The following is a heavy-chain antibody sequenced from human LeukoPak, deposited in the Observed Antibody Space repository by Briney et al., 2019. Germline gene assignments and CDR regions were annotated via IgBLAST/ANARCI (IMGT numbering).Heavy chain of an antibody. CDR2: INPSGGST. J-gene: IGHJ4*02. CDR3: ARAPNYSSSWYLYYFDY. D-gene: IGHD6-13*01. Sequence: GASVKVSCKASGYTFTSYYMHWVRQAPGQGLEWMGIINPSGGSTSYAQKFQGRVTITADKSTSTAYMELSSLRSEDTAVYYCARAPNYSSSWYLYYFDYWGQGTLVTVSS. V-gene: IGHV1-46*01. CDR1: GYTFTSYY.